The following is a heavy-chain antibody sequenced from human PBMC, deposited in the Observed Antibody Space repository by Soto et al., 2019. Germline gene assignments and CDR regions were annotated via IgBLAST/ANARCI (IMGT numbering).Heavy chain of an antibody. CDR1: GFTFSNAW. CDR3: TTDSPSIAVAGTMDWYFDL. Sequence: GGSLRLSCAASGFTFSNAWMSWVRQAPGKGLEWVGRIKSKTDGGTTDYAAPVKGRFTISRDDSKNTLYLQMNSLKTEDTAVYYCTTDSPSIAVAGTMDWYFDLWGRGTLVTVSS. J-gene: IGHJ2*01. V-gene: IGHV3-15*01. D-gene: IGHD6-19*01. CDR2: IKSKTDGGTT.